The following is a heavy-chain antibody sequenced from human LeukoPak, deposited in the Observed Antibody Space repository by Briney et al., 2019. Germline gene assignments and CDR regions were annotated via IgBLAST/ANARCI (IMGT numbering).Heavy chain of an antibody. CDR3: VKGSEGYSDSKSDY. V-gene: IGHV3-64D*09. CDR2: ISGNGGST. Sequence: PGGSLRLSCSASGLTFSNYAMQWVRQAPGKGVDYVSTISGNGGSTYHTDSVNGRITISRDNSKNTLYLQMSSLRVEDTAVYYCVKGSEGYSDSKSDYWGQGTLVTVSS. D-gene: IGHD3-22*01. J-gene: IGHJ4*02. CDR1: GLTFSNYA.